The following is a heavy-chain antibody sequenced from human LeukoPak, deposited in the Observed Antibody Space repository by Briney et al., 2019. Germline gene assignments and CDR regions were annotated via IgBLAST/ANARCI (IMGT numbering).Heavy chain of an antibody. V-gene: IGHV4-59*08. CDR1: GGSISSYY. J-gene: IGHJ3*02. Sequence: PSETLSLTCTVSGGSISSYYWCWLRQPPGKGLEWIGYIYYSGSTNYNPSLKSRVTISVDTSKNQFSLKLSSVTAADTAVYYCARRSPGERAFDIWGQGTMVTVSS. D-gene: IGHD7-27*01. CDR2: IYYSGST. CDR3: ARRSPGERAFDI.